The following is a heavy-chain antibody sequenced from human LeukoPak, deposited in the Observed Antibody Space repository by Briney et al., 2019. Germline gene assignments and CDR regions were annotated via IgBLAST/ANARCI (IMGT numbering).Heavy chain of an antibody. D-gene: IGHD2-2*01. J-gene: IGHJ4*02. CDR1: GGSISRYY. CDR3: ARGKYQLDY. CDR2: IYYSGST. V-gene: IGHV4-59*08. Sequence: SETLSLTCTVSGGSISRYYWSWTRQPPGKGLEWIGHIYYSGSTNHNPSLRSRVTISVDTSKNQFSLKLSPVTAADTAVYYCARGKYQLDYWGQGTLVTVSS.